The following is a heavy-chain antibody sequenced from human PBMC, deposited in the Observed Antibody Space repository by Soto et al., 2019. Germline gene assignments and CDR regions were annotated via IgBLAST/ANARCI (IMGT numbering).Heavy chain of an antibody. CDR1: GGSISSYY. D-gene: IGHD6-19*01. V-gene: IGHV4-34*01. CDR3: ARDPHSSGIDY. Sequence: SETLSLTCTVSGGSISSYYWSWIRQPPGKGLEWIGEINHSGSTNYNPSLKSRVTISVDTSKNQFSLKLSSVTAADTAVYYCARDPHSSGIDYWGQGTLVTVSS. CDR2: INHSGST. J-gene: IGHJ4*02.